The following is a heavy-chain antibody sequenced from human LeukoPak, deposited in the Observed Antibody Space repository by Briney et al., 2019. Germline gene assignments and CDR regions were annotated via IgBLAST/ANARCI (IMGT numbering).Heavy chain of an antibody. Sequence: GASVKVSCKASGYTFTDYYMHWVQQAPGKGLEWMGRVDPEDGETIYAEKFQGRVTITADTSTDTAYMELSSLRSEDTAVYYCATDLTDIVVVPATIWGQGTMVTVSS. D-gene: IGHD2-2*01. CDR3: ATDLTDIVVVPATI. CDR2: VDPEDGET. CDR1: GYTFTDYY. V-gene: IGHV1-69-2*01. J-gene: IGHJ3*02.